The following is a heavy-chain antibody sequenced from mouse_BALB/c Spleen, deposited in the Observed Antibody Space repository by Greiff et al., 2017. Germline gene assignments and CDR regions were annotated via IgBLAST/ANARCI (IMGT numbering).Heavy chain of an antibody. D-gene: IGHD1-1*01. V-gene: IGHV5-9*03. Sequence: EVMLVESGGGLVKPGGSLKLSCAASGFTFSSYTMSWVRQTPEKRLEWVATISSGGGNTYYPDSVKGRFTISRDNAKNNLYLQMSSLRSEDTALYYCARGDYGSSYVYWYFDVWGAGTTVTVSS. CDR2: ISSGGGNT. J-gene: IGHJ1*01. CDR1: GFTFSSYT. CDR3: ARGDYGSSYVYWYFDV.